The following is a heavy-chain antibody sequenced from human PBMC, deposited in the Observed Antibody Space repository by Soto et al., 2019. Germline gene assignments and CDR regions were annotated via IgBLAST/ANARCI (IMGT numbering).Heavy chain of an antibody. D-gene: IGHD3-3*01. CDR1: GFTFSSYA. J-gene: IGHJ6*03. CDR2: ISGSGDNT. Sequence: EVQLLESGGGLVQPGGSLRHSCAASGFTFSSYALNWVRQAPGKGLEWVSVISGSGDNTYYADSVKGRFTISRDNSKNTLYLQMNSLRAEDTAVYYCAKDLGTDDFWSAYYTYYYMDVWGKGTTVTVSS. CDR3: AKDLGTDDFWSAYYTYYYMDV. V-gene: IGHV3-23*01.